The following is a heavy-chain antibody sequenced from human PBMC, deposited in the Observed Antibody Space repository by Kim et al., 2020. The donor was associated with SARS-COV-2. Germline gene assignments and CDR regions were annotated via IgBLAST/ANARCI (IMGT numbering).Heavy chain of an antibody. CDR3: TKALLGTTIGGFDF. V-gene: IGHV3-23*01. D-gene: IGHD1-7*01. Sequence: ADSVKGRFTISRDNSKSTLYLQMNSLRAGDTAIYYCTKALLGTTIGGFDFWGRGTLVTVSS. J-gene: IGHJ4*02.